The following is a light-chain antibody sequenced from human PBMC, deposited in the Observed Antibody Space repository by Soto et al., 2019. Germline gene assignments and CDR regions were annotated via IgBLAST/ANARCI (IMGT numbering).Light chain of an antibody. Sequence: QAVVTQEASLSVSPGGTVTLTCGLNSGSVSTSHYLSWYQQTPGQPPRTLILNIESRPSGVPERFSGTIIGRRAALTITGAQSEDESDYYCMLSVGTGVWVFGGGTKLTVL. CDR1: SGSVSTSHY. CDR3: MLSVGTGVWV. J-gene: IGLJ3*02. V-gene: IGLV8-61*01. CDR2: NIE.